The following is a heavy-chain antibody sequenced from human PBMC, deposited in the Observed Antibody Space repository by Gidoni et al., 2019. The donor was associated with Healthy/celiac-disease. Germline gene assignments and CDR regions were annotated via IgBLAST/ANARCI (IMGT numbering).Heavy chain of an antibody. J-gene: IGHJ4*02. Sequence: QLQLPESGPGLVKPSETLSLTCPVSGGSISSSSYYWGWIRQPPGKGLEWIGSIYYSGSTYYNPSLKSRVTISVDTSKNQFSLKLSSVTAADTAVYYCARRGDYGDYVFFDYWGQGTLVTVSS. CDR1: GGSISSSSYY. V-gene: IGHV4-39*01. CDR2: IYYSGST. CDR3: ARRGDYGDYVFFDY. D-gene: IGHD4-17*01.